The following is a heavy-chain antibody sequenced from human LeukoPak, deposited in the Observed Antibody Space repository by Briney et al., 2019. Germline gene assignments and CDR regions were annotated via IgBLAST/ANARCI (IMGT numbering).Heavy chain of an antibody. CDR1: GGFISRSGDY. V-gene: IGHV4-39*01. Sequence: SETLSLTCTVSGGFISRSGDYWGWIRQPPGKGLEWIASIYYSGTTYYNPSLKSRVTISVDTSKNQFSLMPTSVTAADTAAYHCARQVTPSSGLHWFDPWGQGTLVTVSS. CDR2: IYYSGTT. D-gene: IGHD6-19*01. J-gene: IGHJ5*02. CDR3: ARQVTPSSGLHWFDP.